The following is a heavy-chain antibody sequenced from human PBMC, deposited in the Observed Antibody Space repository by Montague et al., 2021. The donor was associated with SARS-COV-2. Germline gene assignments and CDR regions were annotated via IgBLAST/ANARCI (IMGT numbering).Heavy chain of an antibody. D-gene: IGHD3-22*01. J-gene: IGHJ6*02. V-gene: IGHV4-39*07. Sequence: SETLSLTCTVSGGSISSSSYYWGWIRQPPGKGLKWIGSIYYTGSTYYXPSLKSRVTISVDTSKNQFSLKLSSVTAADTAVYYCARDTRIAMLVVATRYGLDVWGQGTTVTVSS. CDR2: IYYTGST. CDR3: ARDTRIAMLVVATRYGLDV. CDR1: GGSISSSSYY.